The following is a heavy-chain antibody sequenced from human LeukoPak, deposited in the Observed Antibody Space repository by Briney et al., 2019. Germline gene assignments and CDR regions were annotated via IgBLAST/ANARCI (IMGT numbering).Heavy chain of an antibody. CDR3: ARDLEGSGVVIISYYFDY. D-gene: IGHD3-3*01. CDR2: INPSGGST. CDR1: GYTFTSYY. J-gene: IGHJ4*02. Sequence: ASVKVSCKASGYTFTSYYMHWVRQAPGQGLEWMGIINPSGGSTSYAQKFQGRVTMTRDTSTSTVYMELSSLRSEDTAVYYCARDLEGSGVVIISYYFDYWGQGTLVTVSS. V-gene: IGHV1-46*01.